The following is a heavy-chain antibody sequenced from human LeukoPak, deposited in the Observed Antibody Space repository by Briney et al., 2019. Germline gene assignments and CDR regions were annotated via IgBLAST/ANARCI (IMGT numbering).Heavy chain of an antibody. J-gene: IGHJ6*02. Sequence: ASVKVSCKASGYTFTSYAMNWVRQAPGQGHERTGWINTNTGNPTYAQGFTGRFVFSLDTSVSTAYLQISSLKAEDTAVYYCARDLEGSSYGYHYYYGMDVWGQGTTVTVSS. CDR2: INTNTGNP. V-gene: IGHV7-4-1*02. CDR1: GYTFTSYA. CDR3: ARDLEGSSYGYHYYYGMDV. D-gene: IGHD5-18*01.